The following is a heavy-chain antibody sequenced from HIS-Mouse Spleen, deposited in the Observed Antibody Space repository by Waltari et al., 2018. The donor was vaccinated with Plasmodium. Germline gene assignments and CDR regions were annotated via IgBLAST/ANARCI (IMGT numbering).Heavy chain of an antibody. CDR3: AKEVLGYYDFWSRPDY. J-gene: IGHJ4*02. CDR2: ISYEGSNK. D-gene: IGHD3-3*01. V-gene: IGHV3-30*18. CDR1: GFTFSSYG. Sequence: QVQLVESGGGVVQPGRSLRLSCAASGFTFSSYGMHWVRQAPGKGLGWVAVISYEGSNKYYADSVKGRFTISRDNSKNTLYLQMNSLRAEDTAVYYCAKEVLGYYDFWSRPDYWGQGTLVTVSS.